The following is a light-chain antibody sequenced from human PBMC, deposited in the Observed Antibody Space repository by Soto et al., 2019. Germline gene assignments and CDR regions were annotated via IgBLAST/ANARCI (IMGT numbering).Light chain of an antibody. CDR1: QSFRGL. V-gene: IGKV3-11*01. CDR2: DAY. Sequence: EVVLTQSPVTLSLSPGERATLSCRASQSFRGLLAWYQQKPGQXXRLLIYDAYNRATGIPPRFSGSGSGTDFTLTISSLEPEDSEVDYCQQRHMWPITFGQGTRLEIK. J-gene: IGKJ5*01. CDR3: QQRHMWPIT.